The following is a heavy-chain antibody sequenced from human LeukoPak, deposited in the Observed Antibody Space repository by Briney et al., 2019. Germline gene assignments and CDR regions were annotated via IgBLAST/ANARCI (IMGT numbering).Heavy chain of an antibody. Sequence: PSETLSLTCTISNGSISNYYWNWIRQPAGKGLEWIGRLFPTGNTNYNPSLNSRVTMSVDRSKNQFYLTLSSVTAADTAVYYCARDREEETEYYDILTGYPHWYFDLWGRGTLVTVSS. D-gene: IGHD3-9*01. CDR1: NGSISNYY. CDR3: ARDREEETEYYDILTGYPHWYFDL. J-gene: IGHJ2*01. CDR2: LFPTGNT. V-gene: IGHV4-4*07.